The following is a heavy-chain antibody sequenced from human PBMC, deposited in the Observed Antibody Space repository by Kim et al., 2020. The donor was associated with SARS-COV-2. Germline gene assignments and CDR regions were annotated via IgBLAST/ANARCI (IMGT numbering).Heavy chain of an antibody. CDR1: GFTFSSYG. CDR3: ARDMGGYNWNYVRGGFDI. J-gene: IGHJ3*02. D-gene: IGHD1-7*01. Sequence: GGSLRLSCAASGFTFSSYGMHWVRQAPGKGLEWVAVIWYDGSNKYYADSVKGRFTISRDNSKNTLYLQMNSLRAEDTAVYYCARDMGGYNWNYVRGGFDIWGQGTMVTVSS. V-gene: IGHV3-33*01. CDR2: IWYDGSNK.